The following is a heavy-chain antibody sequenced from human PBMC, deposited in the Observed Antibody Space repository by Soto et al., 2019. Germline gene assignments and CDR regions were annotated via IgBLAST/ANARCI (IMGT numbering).Heavy chain of an antibody. CDR2: ISGSSGST. D-gene: IGHD3-3*01. J-gene: IGHJ4*02. CDR1: GHTFHNYA. V-gene: IGHV3-23*01. Sequence: GGSLRLSCVASGHTFHNYAMSWVRQAPGKGLEWVSGISGSSGSTYYADSVRGRFTISRDNSKNTLYLQMNSLRDEDTAVYYRARDSRAALRFLEWFDFDYWGQGTLVTVSS. CDR3: ARDSRAALRFLEWFDFDY.